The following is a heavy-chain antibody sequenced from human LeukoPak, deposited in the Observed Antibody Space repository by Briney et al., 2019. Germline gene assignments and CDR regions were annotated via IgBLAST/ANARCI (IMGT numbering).Heavy chain of an antibody. CDR2: INRSGST. V-gene: IGHV4-34*01. D-gene: IGHD3-10*01. J-gene: IGHJ5*02. CDR3: ARDGRGEFDP. Sequence: SETLSLTCAVYGGSFSGYYWSWIRHPPGKALEGIGEINRSGSTNYNPSLKSRVTISVNTSKNQFSLKLRSVTAADTAVYYCARDGRGEFDPWGQGTLVTVSS. CDR1: GGSFSGYY.